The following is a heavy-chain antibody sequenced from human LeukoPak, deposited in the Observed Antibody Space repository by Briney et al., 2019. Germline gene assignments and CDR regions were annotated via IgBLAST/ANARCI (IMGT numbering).Heavy chain of an antibody. CDR3: AKGQRDGYNYGAFDI. CDR1: GFTFSSYG. V-gene: IGHV3-23*01. CDR2: ISGSGGST. Sequence: QAGGSLRLSCAASGFTFSSYGMHWVRQAPGKGLEWVSAISGSGGSTYYADSVKGRFTISRDNSKNTLYLQMNSLRAEDTAVYYCAKGQRDGYNYGAFDIWGQGTMVTVSS. J-gene: IGHJ3*02. D-gene: IGHD5-24*01.